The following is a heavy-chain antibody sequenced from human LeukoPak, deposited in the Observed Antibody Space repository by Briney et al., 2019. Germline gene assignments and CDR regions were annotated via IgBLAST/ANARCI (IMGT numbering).Heavy chain of an antibody. J-gene: IGHJ6*02. Sequence: PGGSLRLSCAASGFTVSSNYMSWVRQAPGEGMEWVSVIYSGGSTYYADSVKGRFTISRDNSKNTLYLQMNSLRAEGTAVYYCARYPYNWNDGSLGMDVWGQGTTVTVSS. V-gene: IGHV3-66*01. D-gene: IGHD1-20*01. CDR2: IYSGGST. CDR3: ARYPYNWNDGSLGMDV. CDR1: GFTVSSNY.